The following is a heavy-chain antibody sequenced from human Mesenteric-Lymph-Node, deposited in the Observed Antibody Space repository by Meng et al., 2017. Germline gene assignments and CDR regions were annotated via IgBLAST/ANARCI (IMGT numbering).Heavy chain of an antibody. D-gene: IGHD4-17*01. V-gene: IGHV3-48*03. Sequence: GESLKISCAASGFTFSSYEMNWVRQAPGKGLEWVAYISSSGSTIYYADSVKGRFTISRDNAKNSLYLQRNSLRDENTAVYYGARGGGGDYGDYVFDYWGQGTLVTVSS. J-gene: IGHJ4*02. CDR1: GFTFSSYE. CDR3: ARGGGGDYGDYVFDY. CDR2: ISSSGSTI.